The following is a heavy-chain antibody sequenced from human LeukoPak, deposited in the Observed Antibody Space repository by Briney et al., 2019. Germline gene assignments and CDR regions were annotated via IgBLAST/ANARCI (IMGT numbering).Heavy chain of an antibody. D-gene: IGHD5-18*01. CDR1: GYTSTGYY. J-gene: IGHJ4*02. CDR3: ARGSRIQLWRGPTYYFDY. V-gene: IGHV1-2*04. Sequence: GASVKVSCKASGYTSTGYYMHWVRQAPGQGLEWMGWFNPNSGGTNYAQKFQGWVTMTRDTSISTAYMELSRLRSDDTAVYYCARGSRIQLWRGPTYYFDYWGQGTLVTVSS. CDR2: FNPNSGGT.